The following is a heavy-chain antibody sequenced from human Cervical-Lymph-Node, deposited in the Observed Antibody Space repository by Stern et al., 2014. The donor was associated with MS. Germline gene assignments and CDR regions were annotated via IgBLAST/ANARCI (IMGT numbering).Heavy chain of an antibody. J-gene: IGHJ4*02. Sequence: QVHLVESGPGLVKPSQTLSLTCNVSGGSISSGSDYWSWLRQPVGNGLQWIGRIHPSGSAYYTPSLKSRVTISTDTSKNQFSLELTSATAADTAIYYCASGYRIFDYWGQGILVTVSS. D-gene: IGHD5-18*01. CDR1: GGSISSGSDY. CDR3: ASGYRIFDY. V-gene: IGHV4-61*02. CDR2: IHPSGSA.